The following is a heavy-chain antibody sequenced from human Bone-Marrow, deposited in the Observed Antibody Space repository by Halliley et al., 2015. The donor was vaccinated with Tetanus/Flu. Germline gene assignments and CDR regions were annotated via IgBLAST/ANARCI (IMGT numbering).Heavy chain of an antibody. CDR3: ARGYFDTTGYYLDWYFDL. D-gene: IGHD3-22*01. Sequence: SGTVSDTYDPGSVKGRFTISRDNAKNSFYLQMDSLRAGDTAVYYCARGYFDTTGYYLDWYFDLWGRGALVTVSS. J-gene: IGHJ2*01. CDR2: SGTVSDT. V-gene: IGHV3-13*01.